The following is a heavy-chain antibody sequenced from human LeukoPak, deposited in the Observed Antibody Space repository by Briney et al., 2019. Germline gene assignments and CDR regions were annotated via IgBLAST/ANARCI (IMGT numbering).Heavy chain of an antibody. CDR3: ARDSPYIVVVPAATGY. J-gene: IGHJ4*02. V-gene: IGHV1-69*04. D-gene: IGHD2-2*01. Sequence: VKVSCKAXXGTFSSYAISWVRQAPGQGLEWMGRIIPILGIANYAQKFQGRVTITADKSTSTAYMELSSLRSEDTAVYYCARDSPYIVVVPAATGYWGQGTLVTVSS. CDR1: XGTFSSYA. CDR2: IIPILGIA.